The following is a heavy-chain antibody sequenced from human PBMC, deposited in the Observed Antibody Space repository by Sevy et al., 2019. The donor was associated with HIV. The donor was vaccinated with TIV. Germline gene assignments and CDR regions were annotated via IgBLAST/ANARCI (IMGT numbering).Heavy chain of an antibody. CDR3: ARDSPLTGDGYYYYYMDV. CDR1: GFTFSSYE. CDR2: ISSSGSTI. V-gene: IGHV3-48*03. J-gene: IGHJ6*03. Sequence: GGCLRLSCAASGFTFSSYEMNWVRQAPGKGLEWVSYISSSGSTIYYADSVKGRFTISRDNAKNSLYLQMNSLRAEDTAVNYCARDSPLTGDGYYYYYMDVWGKGTTVTVSS. D-gene: IGHD7-27*01.